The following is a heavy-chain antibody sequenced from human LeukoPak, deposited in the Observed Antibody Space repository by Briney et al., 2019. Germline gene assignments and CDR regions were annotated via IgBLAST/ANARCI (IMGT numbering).Heavy chain of an antibody. CDR3: ARDARDTAMVNLGYYYYYYMDV. CDR1: GGSISSSSYY. V-gene: IGHV4-39*07. Sequence: SETLSLTCTVSGGSISSSSYYWGWIRQPPGKGLEWIGSIYYSGSTNYNPSLKSRVTMSVDTSKNQFSLKLSSVTAADTAVYYCARDARDTAMVNLGYYYYYYMDVWGKGTTVTISS. J-gene: IGHJ6*03. CDR2: IYYSGST. D-gene: IGHD5-18*01.